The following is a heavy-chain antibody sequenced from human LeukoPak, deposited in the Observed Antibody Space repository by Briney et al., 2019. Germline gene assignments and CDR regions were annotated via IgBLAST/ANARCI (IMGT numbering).Heavy chain of an antibody. D-gene: IGHD6-19*01. CDR2: IIPIFGTA. CDR3: ARGLSGRYDWFDP. Sequence: SVKVSCKASGGTFSSYAISWVRQAPGQGLEWMGGIIPIFGTANYAQKFQGRVTITADESTSTAYMELSSLRSEDTAVYYCARGLSGRYDWFDPWGQGTLFTVSS. V-gene: IGHV1-69*01. J-gene: IGHJ5*02. CDR1: GGTFSSYA.